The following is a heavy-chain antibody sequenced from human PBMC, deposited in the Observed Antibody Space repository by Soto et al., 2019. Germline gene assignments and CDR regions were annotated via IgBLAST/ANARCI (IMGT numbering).Heavy chain of an antibody. V-gene: IGHV3-23*01. D-gene: IGHD3-10*01. CDR2: ISGSGGST. CDR1: GFTFSSYA. CDR3: AKGASGSGSYYRIWFDP. Sequence: GGSLRLSCAASGFTFSSYAMSWVRQAPGKGLEWVSAISGSGGSTYYADSVKGRFTISRDNSKSTLYLQMNSLRAEDTAIYYCAKGASGSGSYYRIWFDPWGQGTLVTVSS. J-gene: IGHJ5*02.